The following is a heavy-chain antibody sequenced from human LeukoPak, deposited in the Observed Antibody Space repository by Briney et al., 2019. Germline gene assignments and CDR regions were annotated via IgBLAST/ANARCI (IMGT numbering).Heavy chain of an antibody. D-gene: IGHD3-22*01. CDR1: GGSFSGYY. J-gene: IGHJ4*02. Sequence: PSETLSLTCAVYGGSFSGYYWSWTRQPPGKGLEWIGEINHSGSTNYNPSLKSRVTISVDTSKNQFSLKLSSVTAADTAVYYCARGGGYDSSGFDYWGQGTLVTVSS. CDR3: ARGGGYDSSGFDY. CDR2: INHSGST. V-gene: IGHV4-34*01.